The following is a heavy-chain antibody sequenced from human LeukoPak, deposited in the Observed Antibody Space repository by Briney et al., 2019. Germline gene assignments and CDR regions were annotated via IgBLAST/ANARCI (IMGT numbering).Heavy chain of an antibody. D-gene: IGHD6-13*01. CDR3: AKGGGIAAAGTVYFDY. Sequence: GGSLRLSCAASGFTFSSYAMSWVRQAPGKRLEWVSAISGSGGSTYYADSVKGRFTISRDNSKNTLYLQMNSLRAEDTAVYYCAKGGGIAAAGTVYFDYWGQGTLVTVSS. J-gene: IGHJ4*02. V-gene: IGHV3-23*01. CDR1: GFTFSSYA. CDR2: ISGSGGST.